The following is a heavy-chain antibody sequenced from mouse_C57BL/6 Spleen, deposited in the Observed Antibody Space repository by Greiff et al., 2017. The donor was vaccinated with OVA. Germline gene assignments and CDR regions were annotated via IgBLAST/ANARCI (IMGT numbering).Heavy chain of an antibody. J-gene: IGHJ2*01. CDR2: IYPRSGNT. CDR1: GYTFTSYG. V-gene: IGHV1-81*01. CDR3: ARHRALITTVVETLDY. D-gene: IGHD1-1*01. Sequence: QVQLKQSGAELARPGASVKLSCKASGYTFTSYGISWVKQRTGQGLEWIGEIYPRSGNTYYNEKFKGKATLTADKSSSTAYMELRSLTSEDSAVYFCARHRALITTVVETLDYWGQGTTLTVSS.